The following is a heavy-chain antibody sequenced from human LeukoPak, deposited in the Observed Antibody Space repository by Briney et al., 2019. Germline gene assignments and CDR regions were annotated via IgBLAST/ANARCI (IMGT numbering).Heavy chain of an antibody. V-gene: IGHV3-30-3*01. CDR1: GFTFSSYA. Sequence: GGSLRLSCAASGFTFSSYAIHWVRQAPGKGLEWVAVISYDGSNKYYADSVKGRFTISRDNSKNTLYLQMNSLRAEDTAVYYCARVNGEFENDYWGQGALVTVSS. CDR2: ISYDGSNK. D-gene: IGHD3-10*01. CDR3: ARVNGEFENDY. J-gene: IGHJ4*02.